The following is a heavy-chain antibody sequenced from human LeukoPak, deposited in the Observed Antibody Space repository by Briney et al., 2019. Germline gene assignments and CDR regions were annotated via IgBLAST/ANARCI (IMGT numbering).Heavy chain of an antibody. CDR3: ARDQDCGGDCSIGPIDY. CDR2: ISAYNGNT. Sequence: VSVKVSCKASGYTFTSYGISWVRQAPGQGLEWMGWISAYNGNTNYAQKLQGRVTMTTDTSTSTAYMELRSLRSDDTAVYYCARDQDCGGDCSIGPIDYWGQGTLVTVST. CDR1: GYTFTSYG. V-gene: IGHV1-18*01. J-gene: IGHJ4*02. D-gene: IGHD2-21*02.